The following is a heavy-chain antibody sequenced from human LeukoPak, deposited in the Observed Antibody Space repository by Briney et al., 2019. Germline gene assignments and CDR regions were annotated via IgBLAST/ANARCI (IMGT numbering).Heavy chain of an antibody. CDR1: GGSISSYS. CDR3: ARDRGDSSGYYPDY. Sequence: SETLSLTCTVSGGSISSYSWSWLRQPAGKGLEWLGRIYTSGNTNYNPSLKSRVTMSVDTSKNQFSLNLRSVTAADTAVYYCARDRGDSSGYYPDYWGQGTLVTVSS. V-gene: IGHV4-4*07. J-gene: IGHJ4*02. CDR2: IYTSGNT. D-gene: IGHD3-22*01.